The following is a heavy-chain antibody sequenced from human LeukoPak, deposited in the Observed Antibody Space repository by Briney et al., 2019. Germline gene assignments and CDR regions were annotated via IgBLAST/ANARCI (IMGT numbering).Heavy chain of an antibody. V-gene: IGHV1-3*01. J-gene: IGHJ5*02. CDR2: INAGNGNT. CDR1: GYIFTDYY. Sequence: ASVKVSCKASGYIFTDYYMHWVRQAPGQRLEWMGWINAGNGNTKYSQKFQGRVTITRDTSASTAYMELSSLRSEDTAVYYCARDVSRGRWFDPWGQGTLVTVSS. CDR3: ARDVSRGRWFDP. D-gene: IGHD3-16*01.